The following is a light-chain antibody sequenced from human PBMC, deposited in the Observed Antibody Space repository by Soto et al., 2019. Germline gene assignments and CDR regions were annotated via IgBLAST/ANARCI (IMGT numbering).Light chain of an antibody. CDR2: EVS. CDR1: SSDVGGYNY. J-gene: IGLJ3*02. V-gene: IGLV2-8*01. Sequence: QSVLTQPPSASGSPGQSVTISRTGTSSDVGGYNYVSWYQQHPGKAPKLMIYEVSKRPSGVPDRFSGSKSGNTASLTVSGLQAEDEADYYCSSYAGSNNFKVFGGGTKLTVL. CDR3: SSYAGSNNFKV.